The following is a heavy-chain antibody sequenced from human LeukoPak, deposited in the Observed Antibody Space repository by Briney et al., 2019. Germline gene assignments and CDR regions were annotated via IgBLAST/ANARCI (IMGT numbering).Heavy chain of an antibody. J-gene: IGHJ4*02. V-gene: IGHV3-23*01. CDR3: AKSQLLWFGEFNY. CDR2: ISGSGGST. Sequence: GGSLRLSCAASGFTFSSYAMSWVRQAPGKGLEWVSAISGSGGSTYYADSVKGRFTISRDNSKNALYLLMNSLRAEDTAVYYCAKSQLLWFGEFNYWGQGTLVTVSS. D-gene: IGHD3-10*01. CDR1: GFTFSSYA.